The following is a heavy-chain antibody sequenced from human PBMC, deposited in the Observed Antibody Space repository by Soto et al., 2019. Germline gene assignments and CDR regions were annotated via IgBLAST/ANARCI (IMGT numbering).Heavy chain of an antibody. J-gene: IGHJ4*02. D-gene: IGHD6-6*01. Sequence: QVQLVESGGGVVQPGRSLRLSCAASGFTFRNHAMHWVRQAPGKGLEWVGLIWYDGTSKYYADSVKGRFTISRDNSKNTLSLEMNSLRVEETAIYYCARDQGVVIIKDHWGQGTLVTVSS. CDR2: IWYDGTSK. V-gene: IGHV3-33*08. CDR3: ARDQGVVIIKDH. CDR1: GFTFRNHA.